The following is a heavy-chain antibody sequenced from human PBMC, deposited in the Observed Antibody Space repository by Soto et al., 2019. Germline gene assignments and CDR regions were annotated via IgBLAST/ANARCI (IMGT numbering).Heavy chain of an antibody. CDR3: ARAPGYSYGEDNWFDP. CDR2: IYYSGST. J-gene: IGHJ5*02. CDR1: GGSISSGDYY. Sequence: QVQLQELGPGLVKPSQTLSLTCTVSGGSISSGDYYWSWIRQPPGKGLEWIGYIYYSGSTYYNPSLKSRVTISVDTSKNQFSLKLSSVTAADTAVYYCARAPGYSYGEDNWFDPWGQGTLVTVSS. D-gene: IGHD5-18*01. V-gene: IGHV4-30-4*01.